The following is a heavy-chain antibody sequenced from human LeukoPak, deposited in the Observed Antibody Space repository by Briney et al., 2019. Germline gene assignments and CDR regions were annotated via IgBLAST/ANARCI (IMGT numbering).Heavy chain of an antibody. V-gene: IGHV3-21*01. CDR2: ISSSSSYI. J-gene: IGHJ4*02. D-gene: IGHD6-6*01. Sequence: AGRSLRLSCAASGFTFSSYGMHWVRQAPGKGLEWVSSISSSSSYIYYADSVKGRFTISRDNAKNSLYLQMNSLRAEDTAVYYCARQYSSSSPFDYWGQGTLVTVSS. CDR1: GFTFSSYG. CDR3: ARQYSSSSPFDY.